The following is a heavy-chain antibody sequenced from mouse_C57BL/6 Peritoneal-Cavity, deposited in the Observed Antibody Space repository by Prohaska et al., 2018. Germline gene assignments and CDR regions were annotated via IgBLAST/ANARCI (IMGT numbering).Heavy chain of an antibody. V-gene: IGHV8-5*01. J-gene: IGHJ2*01. CDR2: IWWNDDK. CDR1: GFSLITSNMG. Sequence: QVTLKESGPGIFQPSQTLSLPCSFSGFSLITSNMGIGWILQPSGKGLEWLAHIWWNDDKYYNPALKSRLTISKDTANNQVSHKITSVDTADTATYYCAQIPDLYYFDDWGQGTTLTVSS. CDR3: AQIPDLYYFDD.